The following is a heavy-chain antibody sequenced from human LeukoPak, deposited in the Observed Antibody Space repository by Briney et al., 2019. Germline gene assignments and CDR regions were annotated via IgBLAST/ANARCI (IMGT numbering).Heavy chain of an antibody. CDR1: GGSIIPYY. CDR2: IYYSGIT. D-gene: IGHD6-25*01. Sequence: SETLSLTCTVSGGSIIPYYWTWIRQPAGKGLEWIGYIYYSGITNYNPSLKSRITMSVDTSRNQITLKLSSVTAADTAVYYCATEGRSRSSGGTTWGQGILVTVSS. V-gene: IGHV4-59*12. J-gene: IGHJ5*02. CDR3: ATEGRSRSSGGTT.